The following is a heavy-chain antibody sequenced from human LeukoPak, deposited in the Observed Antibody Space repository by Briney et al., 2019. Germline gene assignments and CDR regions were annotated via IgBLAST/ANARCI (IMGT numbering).Heavy chain of an antibody. J-gene: IGHJ4*02. CDR3: ARGQYSGSCFDN. V-gene: IGHV4-59*01. CDR2: IYYTGNT. D-gene: IGHD1-26*01. Sequence: SETLSLTCTVSGDSISTYYWSWIRQPPGKGLEWIGYIYYTGNTNYNPSLKSRVTILVDTSKNQFSLKVSSVTAADTAVYYCARGQYSGSCFDNWGQGSLVTVSS. CDR1: GDSISTYY.